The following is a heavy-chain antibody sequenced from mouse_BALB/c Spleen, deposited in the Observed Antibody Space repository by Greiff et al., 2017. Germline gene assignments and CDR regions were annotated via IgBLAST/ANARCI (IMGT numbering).Heavy chain of an antibody. D-gene: IGHD2-10*02. J-gene: IGHJ3*01. CDR1: GFTFTDYY. CDR2: IRNKANGYTT. CDR3: ARGKYGNSWFAY. V-gene: IGHV7-3*02. Sequence: DVQLVESGGGLVQPGGSLRLSCATSGFTFTDYYMSWVRQPPGKALEWLGFIRNKANGYTTEYSASVKGRFTISRDNSQSILYLQMNTLRAEDSATYYCARGKYGNSWFAYWGQGTLVTVSA.